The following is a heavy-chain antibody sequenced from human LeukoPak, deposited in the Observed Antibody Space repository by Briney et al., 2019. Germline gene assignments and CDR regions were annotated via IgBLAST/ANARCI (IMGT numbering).Heavy chain of an antibody. V-gene: IGHV4-61*08. Sequence: PSETLSLTCTVSGGSISSGGYYWSWIRQPPGKGLEWIGHINFSGSTNYNPSLRRRVTISLDASKNQFSLKLSSVTAADTAVYYCACIPPDGYNFIFVGWGQGTLVTVSS. CDR2: INFSGST. J-gene: IGHJ4*02. D-gene: IGHD5-24*01. CDR3: ACIPPDGYNFIFVG. CDR1: GGSISSGGYY.